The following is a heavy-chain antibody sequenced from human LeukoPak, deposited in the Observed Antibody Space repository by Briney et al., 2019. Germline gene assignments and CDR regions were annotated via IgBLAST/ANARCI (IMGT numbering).Heavy chain of an antibody. J-gene: IGHJ5*02. CDR1: GGTFSSYT. D-gene: IGHD6-13*01. CDR2: SNPNSGGT. V-gene: IGHV1-2*06. CDR3: AREVGYSSSWFGRFDP. Sequence: ASVKVSCKASGGTFSSYTISWVRQAPGQGLEWMGRSNPNSGGTNYAQKFQGRVTMTRDTSASTVYMELSRLRSDDTAVHYCAREVGYSSSWFGRFDPWGQGTLVTVSS.